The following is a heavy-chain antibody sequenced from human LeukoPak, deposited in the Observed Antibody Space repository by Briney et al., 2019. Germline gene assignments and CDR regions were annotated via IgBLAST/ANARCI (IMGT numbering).Heavy chain of an antibody. CDR1: GFTFSSYS. CDR2: ISSSSSYI. J-gene: IGHJ6*03. CDR3: ARAGGRTAMVGEYYYYMDV. Sequence: GGSLRLSCAASGFTFSSYSMNWVRQAPGKGLEWVSSISSSSSYIYYADSVKGRFTISRDNAKNSLYLQMNSLRAEDTAVYYCARAGGRTAMVGEYYYYMDVWGKGTTVTVFS. D-gene: IGHD5-18*01. V-gene: IGHV3-21*01.